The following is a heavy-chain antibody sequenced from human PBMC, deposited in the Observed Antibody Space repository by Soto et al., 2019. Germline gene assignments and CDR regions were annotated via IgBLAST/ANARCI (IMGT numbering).Heavy chain of an antibody. CDR2: TIPIFGTA. D-gene: IGHD2-2*02. Sequence: SVKVSCKASGGTFSSYAISCVRQAPGQGLEWMGGTIPIFGTANYAQKFQGRVTITADESTSTAYMELSSLRSEDTAVYYCALGPYCSSTSCYKGLYYYYYGMDVWGQGTTVTVSS. V-gene: IGHV1-69*13. CDR3: ALGPYCSSTSCYKGLYYYYYGMDV. CDR1: GGTFSSYA. J-gene: IGHJ6*02.